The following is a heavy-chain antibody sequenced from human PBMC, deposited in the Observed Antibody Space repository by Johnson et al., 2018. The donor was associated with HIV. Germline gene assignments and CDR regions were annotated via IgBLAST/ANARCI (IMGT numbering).Heavy chain of an antibody. D-gene: IGHD5-18*01. Sequence: QVQLVESGGGLVQPGGSLRLSCAASGFTVSSNYMSWVRQAPGTGLEWVAIMWYNGSHLGCADSVKDRFTSSRDVSKNTVYLQMSSLKPEDTAVYYCTRDRIQIWSYVGTFDTWGPGALVTVSS. CDR1: GFTVSSNY. CDR3: TRDRIQIWSYVGTFDT. J-gene: IGHJ3*02. CDR2: MWYNGSHL. V-gene: IGHV3-33*08.